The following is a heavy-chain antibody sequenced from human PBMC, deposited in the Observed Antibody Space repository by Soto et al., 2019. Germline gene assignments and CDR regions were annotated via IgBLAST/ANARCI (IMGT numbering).Heavy chain of an antibody. V-gene: IGHV4-39*01. CDR1: GGSISSSSYY. CDR2: IYYSGST. D-gene: IGHD6-6*01. J-gene: IGHJ4*02. Sequence: SSETLSLTCTVSGGSISSSSYYWGWIRQPPGKGLEWIGSIYYSGSTYYNPSLKSRVTISVDTSKNQFSLKLSSVTAADTAVYYCARPRPYNISKFYYFDHWGPGTPVTVSS. CDR3: ARPRPYNISKFYYFDH.